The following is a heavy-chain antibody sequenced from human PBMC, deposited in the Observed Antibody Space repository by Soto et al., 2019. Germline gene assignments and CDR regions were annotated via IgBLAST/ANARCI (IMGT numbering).Heavy chain of an antibody. Sequence: GGSLRLSCASSGFTFSSYSMNWVRQAPGKGLEWVSYISSSSSTSYADSVKGRFTISRDNAKNTLYLQMNSLRAEDTAVYYCASSWQQNGMDVWGQGTTVTVSS. D-gene: IGHD6-13*01. J-gene: IGHJ6*02. CDR3: ASSWQQNGMDV. V-gene: IGHV3-21*05. CDR2: ISSSSST. CDR1: GFTFSSYS.